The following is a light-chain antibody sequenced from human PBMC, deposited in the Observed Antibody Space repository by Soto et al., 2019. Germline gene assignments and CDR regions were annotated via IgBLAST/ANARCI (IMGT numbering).Light chain of an antibody. J-gene: IGLJ3*02. CDR3: MCYAGGNNWV. CDR2: DVT. Sequence: QSALTQPPSASGSPGQSVTISCTGTSSDVGTHGYVSWYQQHAGKAPKLVIYDVTKRPSGVPDRFSGSKSGNTASQTVSGLQAEDEADYYCMCYAGGNNWVFGGGTKVTVL. CDR1: SSDVGTHGY. V-gene: IGLV2-8*01.